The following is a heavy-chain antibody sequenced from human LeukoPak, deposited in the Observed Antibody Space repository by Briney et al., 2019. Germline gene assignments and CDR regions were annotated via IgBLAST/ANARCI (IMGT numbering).Heavy chain of an antibody. J-gene: IGHJ6*03. Sequence: ASAKVSCKASGYTFTSYAMNWVRQAPGQGLEWMGWINTNTGNPTYAQGFTGRFVFSLDTSVSTAYLQISSLKAEDTAVYYCARDKRDTAMVTSYYYYMDVWGKGTTVTVSS. CDR2: INTNTGNP. CDR3: ARDKRDTAMVTSYYYYMDV. D-gene: IGHD5-18*01. V-gene: IGHV7-4-1*02. CDR1: GYTFTSYA.